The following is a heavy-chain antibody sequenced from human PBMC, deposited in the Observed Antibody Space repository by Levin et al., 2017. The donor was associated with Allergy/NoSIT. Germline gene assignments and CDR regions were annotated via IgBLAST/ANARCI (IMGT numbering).Heavy chain of an antibody. J-gene: IGHJ3*02. D-gene: IGHD3-16*01. CDR2: LYIGDHT. CDR3: AREGEDWPDAFDI. CDR1: GLTVSSNY. Sequence: PGGSLRLSCAASGLTVSSNYMSWVRQAPGKGLEWVSVLYIGDHTSYADSVKGRFTISRDNSKNTLYLQMNSLRAEDTAVYFCAREGEDWPDAFDIWGQGTMVTVSA. V-gene: IGHV3-53*01.